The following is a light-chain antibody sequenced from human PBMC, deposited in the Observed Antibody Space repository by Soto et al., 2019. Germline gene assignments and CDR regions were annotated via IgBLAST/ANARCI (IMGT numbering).Light chain of an antibody. V-gene: IGKV3-20*01. Sequence: IILRQSPGTLSLSPGERATLSCRASQSVSSSDLAWYQQKPGQAPRLLIYGASSRATGIPDRFSGSGSGTDFTLTISGLEPEDSAAYYCQRHGATFGQGTKVDI. J-gene: IGKJ1*01. CDR1: QSVSSSD. CDR2: GAS. CDR3: QRHGAT.